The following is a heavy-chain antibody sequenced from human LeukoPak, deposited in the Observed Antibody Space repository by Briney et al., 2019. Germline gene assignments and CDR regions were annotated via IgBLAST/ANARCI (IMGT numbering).Heavy chain of an antibody. J-gene: IGHJ4*02. Sequence: GESLQISCKGSGYSFTTYWIGWVRQMPGKGLEWMGIIYPGDSDTRYSPSFQGQVTISADKSISTAYLQWSSLKASDTAMYYCATTRAAAGTFNFDYWGQGTLVTVSS. CDR2: IYPGDSDT. CDR1: GYSFTTYW. D-gene: IGHD6-13*01. V-gene: IGHV5-51*01. CDR3: ATTRAAAGTFNFDY.